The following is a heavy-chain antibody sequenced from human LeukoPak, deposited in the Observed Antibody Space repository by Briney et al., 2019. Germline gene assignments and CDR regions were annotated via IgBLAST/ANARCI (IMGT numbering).Heavy chain of an antibody. Sequence: GGSLRHSCAASGFTFNNYWVSWVRQAPGKRLQWVANINQDGTEKHYVDSVRDRFSISRDNAKNSLYLQMNSLRAEDTAVYYCASNWNYIRGYGMDVWGQGTTVTVSS. CDR1: GFTFNNYW. V-gene: IGHV3-7*01. D-gene: IGHD1-7*01. J-gene: IGHJ6*02. CDR3: ASNWNYIRGYGMDV. CDR2: INQDGTEK.